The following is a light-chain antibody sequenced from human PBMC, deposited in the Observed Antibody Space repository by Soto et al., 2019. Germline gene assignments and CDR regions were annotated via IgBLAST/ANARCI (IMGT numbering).Light chain of an antibody. Sequence: DIQMTQSPSTLSASVGDRVTITCRASQSISSWLAWYQQKPGKAPKLLIYDASSLESGVPSRFSGSGSGTEFTLTISSLQPEDFATYYCQQSYSTLWWTFGQGTKVEIK. CDR1: QSISSW. CDR2: DAS. V-gene: IGKV1-5*01. CDR3: QQSYSTLWWT. J-gene: IGKJ1*01.